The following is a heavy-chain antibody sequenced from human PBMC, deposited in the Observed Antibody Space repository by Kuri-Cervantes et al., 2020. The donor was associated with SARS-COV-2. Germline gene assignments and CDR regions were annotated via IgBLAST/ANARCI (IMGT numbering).Heavy chain of an antibody. CDR3: AKDGGRARFDYYYYYYMDV. J-gene: IGHJ6*03. V-gene: IGHV3-43D*04. CDR2: ISWDGGST. Sequence: GESLKISCAASGFTFSSYSMNWVRQAPGKGLEWVSLISWDGGSTYYADSVKGRFTISRDNSKNSLYLQMNSLRAEDTALYYCAKDGGRARFDYYYYYYMDVWGKGTTVTVSS. CDR1: GFTFSSYS. D-gene: IGHD4-23*01.